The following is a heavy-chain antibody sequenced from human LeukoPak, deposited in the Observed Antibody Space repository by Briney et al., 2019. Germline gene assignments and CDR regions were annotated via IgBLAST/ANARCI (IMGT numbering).Heavy chain of an antibody. D-gene: IGHD3-10*01. Sequence: SETLSLTCTVSGGSISSGDYYWSWIRQPPGKGLEWIGYIYYSGSTYYNPSLKSRVTISVDTSKNQFSLKLSSVTAADTAVYYCAAEGTYYGSGSYYGWFDPWGQGTLVTVSS. CDR1: GGSISSGDYY. J-gene: IGHJ5*02. CDR2: IYYSGST. CDR3: AAEGTYYGSGSYYGWFDP. V-gene: IGHV4-30-4*01.